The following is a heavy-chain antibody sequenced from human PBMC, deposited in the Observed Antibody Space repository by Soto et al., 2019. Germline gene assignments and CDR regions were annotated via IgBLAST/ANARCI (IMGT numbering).Heavy chain of an antibody. CDR1: GGSVSSGSYY. D-gene: IGHD1-26*01. CDR3: ARETSGSYFDT. V-gene: IGHV4-61*01. CDR2: IYYSGTT. J-gene: IGHJ5*02. Sequence: SETLSLTCTVSGGSVSSGSYYWSWIRQPPGKGLEWIGYIYYSGTTNYNPSLKSRVTISLDTSKNQFSLRLSSVTAADTAVYYCARETSGSYFDTWGQGALVTVYS.